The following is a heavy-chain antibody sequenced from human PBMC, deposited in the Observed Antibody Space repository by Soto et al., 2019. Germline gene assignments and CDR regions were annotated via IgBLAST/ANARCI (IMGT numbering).Heavy chain of an antibody. V-gene: IGHV1-69*02. J-gene: IGHJ5*02. D-gene: IGHD3-10*01. CDR3: ARGLLWFGDHPRGWFDP. Sequence: QVQLVQSGAEVKKPGSSVKVSCKASGGTFSSYTISWVRQAPGQGLEWMGRIIPILGIANYAQKFQGRVTITADKSTSTAYRELSSLRSEDTAVYYCARGLLWFGDHPRGWFDPWGQGTLVTVSS. CDR2: IIPILGIA. CDR1: GGTFSSYT.